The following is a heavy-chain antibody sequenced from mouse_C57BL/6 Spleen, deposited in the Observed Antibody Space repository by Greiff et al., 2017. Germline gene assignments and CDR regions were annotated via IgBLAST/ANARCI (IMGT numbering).Heavy chain of an antibody. Sequence: QVHVKQPGTELVKPGASVKLSCKASGYTFTSYWMHWVKQRPGQGLEWIGNINPSNGGTNYNEKFKSKATLTVDKSSSTAYMQLSSLTSEDSAVYYCARWGYYGSSFPFDYWGQGTTLTVSS. CDR3: ARWGYYGSSFPFDY. V-gene: IGHV1-53*01. CDR1: GYTFTSYW. D-gene: IGHD1-1*01. CDR2: INPSNGGT. J-gene: IGHJ2*01.